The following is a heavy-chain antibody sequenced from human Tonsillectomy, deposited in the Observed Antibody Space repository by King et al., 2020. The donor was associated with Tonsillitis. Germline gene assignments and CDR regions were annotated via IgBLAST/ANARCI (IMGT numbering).Heavy chain of an antibody. J-gene: IGHJ3*02. D-gene: IGHD2-2*01. CDR1: GFTFSSYA. V-gene: IGHV3-30*04. CDR3: ARGPCSSTSCYRDAFDI. Sequence: QLVQSGGGVVQPGRSLRLSCAASGFTFSSYAMQWVRQAPGKGLEWVAVISYDGSNKYYADSVKGRFTISRDNSKNTLYLQMNSLRAEDTAVYYCARGPCSSTSCYRDAFDIWGQGTMVTVSS. CDR2: ISYDGSNK.